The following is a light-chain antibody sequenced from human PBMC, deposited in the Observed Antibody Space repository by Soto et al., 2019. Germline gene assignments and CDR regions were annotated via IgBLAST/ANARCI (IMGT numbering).Light chain of an antibody. Sequence: QSALTQPASVSGSPGQSITISCTGTSSDVGGYNYVSWYQQHPGKAPKLIIYDVSNRPSGVSNRFSGSKSGNTASLTISGLQAEDEADDYCSSYTSSGTRVFGGGTQLTVL. CDR1: SSDVGGYNY. J-gene: IGLJ3*02. CDR2: DVS. V-gene: IGLV2-14*01. CDR3: SSYTSSGTRV.